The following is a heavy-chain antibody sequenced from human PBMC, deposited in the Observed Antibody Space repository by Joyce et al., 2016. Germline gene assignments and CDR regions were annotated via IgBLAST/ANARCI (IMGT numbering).Heavy chain of an antibody. V-gene: IGHV1-2*02. CDR3: VREGTGPDLHSNGWYNRFDP. D-gene: IGHD6-19*01. J-gene: IGHJ5*02. Sequence: WMGWMSPNSEDTNYAQKFQGRVALTRDTSNDTAYMKLIRLTSDDTAVYYCVREGTGPDLHSNGWYNRFDPWGQGSLVTVSS. CDR2: MSPNSEDT.